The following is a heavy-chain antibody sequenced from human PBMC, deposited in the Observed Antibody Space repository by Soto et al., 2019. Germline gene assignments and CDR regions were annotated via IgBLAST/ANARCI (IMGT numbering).Heavy chain of an antibody. J-gene: IGHJ4*02. V-gene: IGHV4-61*01. Sequence: SETLSLTCTVSGGSVSSGSYYWSWIRQPPGKGLEWIGYIYYSGSTNYNPSLKSRVTISVDTSKNQFSLKLSSVTAADTAVYYCARVPVYSSPPLFDYWGQGTLVTVSS. CDR3: ARVPVYSSPPLFDY. CDR1: GGSVSSGSYY. CDR2: IYYSGST. D-gene: IGHD6-13*01.